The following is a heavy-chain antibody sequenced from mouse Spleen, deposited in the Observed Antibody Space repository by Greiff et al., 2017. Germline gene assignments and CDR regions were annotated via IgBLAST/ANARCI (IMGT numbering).Heavy chain of an antibody. J-gene: IGHJ2*01. CDR2: IRNKANGYTT. Sequence: EVMLVESGGGLVQPGGSLRLSCATSGFTFTDYYMSWVRQPPGKALEWLGFIRNKANGYTTEYSASVKGRFTIARDNSQSILYLQTNTLRAEDSATDYCARDGYYFDYWGEGTTLTVSS. CDR3: ARDGYYFDY. V-gene: IGHV7-3*02. CDR1: GFTFTDYY.